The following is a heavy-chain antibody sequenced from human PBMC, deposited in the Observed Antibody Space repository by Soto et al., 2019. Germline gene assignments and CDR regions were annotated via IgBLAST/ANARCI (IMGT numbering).Heavy chain of an antibody. CDR3: ARSLGCTNGVCYTHLGYFDY. J-gene: IGHJ4*02. CDR1: GGSFSGYY. D-gene: IGHD2-8*01. CDR2: INHSGST. V-gene: IGHV4-34*01. Sequence: TLSLTCAVYGGSFSGYYWSWIRQPPGKGLEWIGEINHSGSTNYNPSLKSRVTISVDTSKNQFSLKLSSVTAADTAVYYCARSLGCTNGVCYTHLGYFDYWGQGTLVTVSS.